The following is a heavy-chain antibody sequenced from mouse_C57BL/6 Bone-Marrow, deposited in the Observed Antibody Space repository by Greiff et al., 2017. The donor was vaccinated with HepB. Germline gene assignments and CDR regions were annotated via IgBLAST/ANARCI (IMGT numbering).Heavy chain of an antibody. J-gene: IGHJ2*01. CDR1: GYSITSGYY. Sequence: VQLQQSGPGLVKPSQSLSLTCSVTGYSITSGYYWNWIRQFPGNKLEWMGYISYDGSNNYNPSLKNRISITRDTSKNQFFLKLNSVTTEDTATYYCARAGGVDYWGQGTTLTVSS. V-gene: IGHV3-6*01. D-gene: IGHD1-1*02. CDR3: ARAGGVDY. CDR2: ISYDGSN.